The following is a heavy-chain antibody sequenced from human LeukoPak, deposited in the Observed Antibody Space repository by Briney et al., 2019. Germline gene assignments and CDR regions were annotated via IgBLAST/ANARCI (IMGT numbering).Heavy chain of an antibody. D-gene: IGHD5-12*01. CDR3: AKGAGFSGNHYYDY. CDR2: IGGSGTST. V-gene: IGHV3-23*01. Sequence: GGSLRLSCAAFGFTFTEYAMSWVRQAPGKGLEWVSKIGGSGTSTYYADSVKGRSTISRDNSKNTLYLQMNSLRAEDTAVYYCAKGAGFSGNHYYDYWGQGTLVTVSS. CDR1: GFTFTEYA. J-gene: IGHJ4*02.